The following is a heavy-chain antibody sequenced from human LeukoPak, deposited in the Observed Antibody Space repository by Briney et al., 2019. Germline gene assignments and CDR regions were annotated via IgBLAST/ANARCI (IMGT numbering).Heavy chain of an antibody. V-gene: IGHV3-74*03. D-gene: IGHD3-10*01. J-gene: IGHJ5*02. Sequence: PGGSLRLSCAASGFTFSRYWMHWVRQAPGKGLVWVSRINSDGSGTMYADSVKGRFIISRDNAKNTLYLQMNSLRAEDTAVYYCARAGGPEGWFDPWGQGTLVTVSS. CDR3: ARAGGPEGWFDP. CDR2: INSDGSGT. CDR1: GFTFSRYW.